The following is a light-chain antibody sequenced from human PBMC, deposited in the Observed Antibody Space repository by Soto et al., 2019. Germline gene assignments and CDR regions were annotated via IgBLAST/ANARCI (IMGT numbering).Light chain of an antibody. CDR1: QSISNW. Sequence: DIQMTQSPSTLPASVGDSVTITCRASQSISNWLAWYQQKPGKAPKLLIYDASSLESGVPSRFSGSGSGTEFTLTISSLQPDDFATYYCQQYNSYSPETFGQGTKVDIK. V-gene: IGKV1-5*01. J-gene: IGKJ1*01. CDR2: DAS. CDR3: QQYNSYSPET.